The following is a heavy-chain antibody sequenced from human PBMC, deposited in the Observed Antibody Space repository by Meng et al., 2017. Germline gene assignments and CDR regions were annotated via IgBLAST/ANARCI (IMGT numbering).Heavy chain of an antibody. J-gene: IGHJ6*02. CDR3: ARGRVGYCSSTSCYGRWAAAYYYYGMDV. CDR2: INHSGSA. Sequence: GSLILSCAVYGGSFSGYYWSLIRQPPGNGLEWSGEINHSGSASYNPSLKSRVTISVDTSKNQFSLKLSSVTAADTAVYYCARGRVGYCSSTSCYGRWAAAYYYYGMDVWGQGTRVTVSS. CDR1: GGSFSGYY. V-gene: IGHV4-34*01. D-gene: IGHD2-2*01.